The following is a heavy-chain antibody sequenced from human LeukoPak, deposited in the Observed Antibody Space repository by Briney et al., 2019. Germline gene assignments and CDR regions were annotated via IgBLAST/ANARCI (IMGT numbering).Heavy chain of an antibody. V-gene: IGHV1-18*01. J-gene: IGHJ5*02. Sequence: ASVTVSCKASGYTFNTYGITWVRRAPGHGLEWMGWISSYNGNTSYAAKVQGRITMTKDTSASTAYLELRSLRSDDTAVYYCARIACSSSSCTYSGRRRVRGGSLDPWGQRTLVTVSS. CDR2: ISSYNGNT. CDR3: ARIACSSSSCTYSGRRRVRGGSLDP. CDR1: GYTFNTYG. D-gene: IGHD2-2*01.